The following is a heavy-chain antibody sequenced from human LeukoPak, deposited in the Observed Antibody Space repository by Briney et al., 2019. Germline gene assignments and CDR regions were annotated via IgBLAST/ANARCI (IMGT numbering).Heavy chain of an antibody. CDR3: ARYLGAVAGTNYYYGMDV. V-gene: IGHV3-30*02. CDR2: IRHDGSNK. CDR1: GFTFSSYG. D-gene: IGHD6-19*01. Sequence: GGSLRLSCAASGFTFSSYGMHWVRQAPGKGLEWVAFIRHDGSNKYYADSVKGRFTISRDNSKNTLYLQMNSLRAEDTAVYYCARYLGAVAGTNYYYGMDVWGQGTTVTVSS. J-gene: IGHJ6*02.